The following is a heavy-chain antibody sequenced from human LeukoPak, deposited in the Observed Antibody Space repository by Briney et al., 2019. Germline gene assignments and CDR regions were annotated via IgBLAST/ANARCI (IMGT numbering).Heavy chain of an antibody. Sequence: PSETLSLTCTVSGGSISSSSYYWGWIRQPPGKGLEWIGSVYYSGSTYYNPSLKSRVTISVDTSKNQFSLKLSSVTAADTAVYYCARSNYCSSTSCYDDPFDYWGQGTLVTVSS. V-gene: IGHV4-39*07. J-gene: IGHJ4*02. CDR2: VYYSGST. CDR1: GGSISSSSYY. CDR3: ARSNYCSSTSCYDDPFDY. D-gene: IGHD2-2*01.